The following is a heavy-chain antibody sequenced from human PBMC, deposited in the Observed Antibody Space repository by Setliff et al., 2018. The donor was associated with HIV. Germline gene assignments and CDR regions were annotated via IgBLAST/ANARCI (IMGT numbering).Heavy chain of an antibody. CDR2: ISGSGGST. D-gene: IGHD1-1*01. CDR1: GFTFSSYA. Sequence: GGSLRLSCAASGFTFSSYAMSWVRQAPGKGLEWVSGISGSGGSTYYADSGKGRFTISRDKSKNTLYLQVNSLRAADTAVYYCAKGYTYFDYWGQGTPVTVSS. V-gene: IGHV3-23*01. J-gene: IGHJ4*02. CDR3: AKGYTYFDY.